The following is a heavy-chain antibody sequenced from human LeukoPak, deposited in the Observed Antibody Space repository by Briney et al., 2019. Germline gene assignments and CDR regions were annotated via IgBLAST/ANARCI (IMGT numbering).Heavy chain of an antibody. D-gene: IGHD4-17*01. CDR2: INGNSGGT. CDR3: ARTSFGDYAHDY. Sequence: GASVKVSCKASGYTFIGYYMHWVRQAPGQGLEWMGRINGNSGGTNYAQRFQGRVTMTRDTSISTAYMELSRLRSDDTAVYYCARTSFGDYAHDYWGQGTLVTVSS. J-gene: IGHJ4*02. V-gene: IGHV1-2*06. CDR1: GYTFIGYY.